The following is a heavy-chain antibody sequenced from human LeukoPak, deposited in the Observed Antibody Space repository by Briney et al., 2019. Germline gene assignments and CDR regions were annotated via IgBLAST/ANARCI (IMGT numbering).Heavy chain of an antibody. CDR2: IYSGGST. J-gene: IGHJ4*02. Sequence: PGGSLRLSCAASGFTFDDYAMHWVRQAPGKGLEWVSVIYSGGSTYYADSVKGRFTISRHNSKNTLYLQMNSLRAEDTAVYYCARDSYGAMNYWGQGTLVTVSS. D-gene: IGHD4-17*01. CDR1: GFTFDDYA. V-gene: IGHV3-53*04. CDR3: ARDSYGAMNY.